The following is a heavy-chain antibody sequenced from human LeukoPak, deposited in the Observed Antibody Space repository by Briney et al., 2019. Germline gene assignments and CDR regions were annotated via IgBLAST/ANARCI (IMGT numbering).Heavy chain of an antibody. CDR1: GDSISSYY. CDR3: ARAYSSGPQGYYYYGMDV. J-gene: IGHJ6*02. Sequence: SATLSLTCTASGDSISSYYWSWIRQPPGKGLEWIGYIYYSGSTNYNPPQKSRVTISVDTSKNQFSLKLSSVTTADTAVYYCARAYSSGPQGYYYYGMDVWGQGTTVTVSS. D-gene: IGHD3-22*01. V-gene: IGHV4-59*07. CDR2: IYYSGST.